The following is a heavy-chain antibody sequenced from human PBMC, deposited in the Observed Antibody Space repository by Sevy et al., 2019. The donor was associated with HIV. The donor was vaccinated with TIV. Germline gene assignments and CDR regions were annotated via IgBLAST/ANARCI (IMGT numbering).Heavy chain of an antibody. CDR3: ASSGGYTGVYAFDI. D-gene: IGHD1-1*01. V-gene: IGHV3-48*02. CDR2: ISGSSSTI. CDR1: GFTFSSYS. J-gene: IGHJ3*02. Sequence: GGSLRLSCAASGFTFSSYSMNWVRQAPGKGLEWVSYISGSSSTIYYADSVKGRFTISRDNAKNSLYLQMNSLRDEDTAVYYCASSGGYTGVYAFDIWGQGTMVTVSS.